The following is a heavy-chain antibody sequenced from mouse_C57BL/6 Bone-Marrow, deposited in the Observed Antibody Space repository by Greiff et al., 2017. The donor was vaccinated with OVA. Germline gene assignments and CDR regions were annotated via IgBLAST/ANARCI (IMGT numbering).Heavy chain of an antibody. Sequence: VKLMESGAELARPGASVKLSCKASGYTFTSYGISWVKQRTGQGLEWIGEIYPRSGNTYYNEKFKGKATLTADKSSSTAYMELRSLTSEDSAVYFCARGGPGYAMDYWGQGTAVTVSS. V-gene: IGHV1-81*01. J-gene: IGHJ4*01. CDR3: ARGGPGYAMDY. CDR1: GYTFTSYG. CDR2: IYPRSGNT.